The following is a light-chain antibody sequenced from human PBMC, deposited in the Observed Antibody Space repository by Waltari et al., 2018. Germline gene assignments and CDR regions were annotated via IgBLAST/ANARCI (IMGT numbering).Light chain of an antibody. CDR1: SSNIGAGSD. Sequence: QSGLTQPPSVSGAPGQRVTISCTGSSSNIGAGSDVHWYQLLPGTAPKLLINGNSNRPSGVPDRVSGSKSGTSASLAITGLQAEDEADYYCQSYDSSLSDSVFGGGTKLTVL. CDR2: GNS. CDR3: QSYDSSLSDSV. V-gene: IGLV1-40*01. J-gene: IGLJ2*01.